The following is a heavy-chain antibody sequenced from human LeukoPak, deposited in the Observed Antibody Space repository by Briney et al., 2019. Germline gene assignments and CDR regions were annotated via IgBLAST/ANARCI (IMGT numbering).Heavy chain of an antibody. Sequence: SVKVSCKASGGTFSSYAISWVRQAPGQGLEWMGGIIPIFGTANYAQKFQGRVTITADESTSTAYMELSSLRSEDTAVYYCARDLVEMAFLFDYWGQGTLVTVSS. CDR1: GGTFSSYA. J-gene: IGHJ4*02. V-gene: IGHV1-69*13. D-gene: IGHD5-24*01. CDR2: IIPIFGTA. CDR3: ARDLVEMAFLFDY.